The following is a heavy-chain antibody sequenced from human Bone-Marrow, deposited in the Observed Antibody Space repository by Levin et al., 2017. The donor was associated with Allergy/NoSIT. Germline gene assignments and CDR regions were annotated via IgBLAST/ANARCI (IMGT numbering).Heavy chain of an antibody. J-gene: IGHJ6*03. CDR1: GGSVTSNTW. CDR2: IYHSGST. V-gene: IGHV4-4*02. Sequence: SCAVSGGSVTSNTWWSWVRQPPGKGLEWIGEIYHSGSTNYNPSLKSRVTISIDKSKNQFSLELSSVTAADTAVYYCARPYYYYMDVWGEGTTVTVSS. CDR3: ARPYYYYMDV.